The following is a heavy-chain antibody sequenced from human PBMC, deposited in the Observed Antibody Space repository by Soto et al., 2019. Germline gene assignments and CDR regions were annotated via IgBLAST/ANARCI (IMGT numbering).Heavy chain of an antibody. Sequence: GGSLRLSCAASGFTFSSYGMHGVRQAPGKGLEWVAVISYDGSNKYYADSVKGRFTISRDNSKNTLYLQMNSLRAEDTAVYYCSKDRRYYDSSGYYSTNYFDYWGQGTLVTVAS. D-gene: IGHD3-22*01. CDR1: GFTFSSYG. CDR2: ISYDGSNK. CDR3: SKDRRYYDSSGYYSTNYFDY. J-gene: IGHJ4*02. V-gene: IGHV3-30*18.